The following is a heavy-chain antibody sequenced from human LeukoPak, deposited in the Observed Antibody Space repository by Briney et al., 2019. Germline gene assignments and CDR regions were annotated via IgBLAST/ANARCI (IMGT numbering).Heavy chain of an antibody. Sequence: ASVRVSYKVSGYTLTELSMHWVRQAPGKGREGRGGFDAEEGETIYTQKFQGRVTITEDTSTDTAYMELSSLRSEDTAVYYCATDYGIAHGGWPPGAYWGQGTLVTVSS. V-gene: IGHV1-24*01. CDR2: FDAEEGET. D-gene: IGHD6-19*01. CDR1: GYTLTELS. J-gene: IGHJ4*02. CDR3: ATDYGIAHGGWPPGAY.